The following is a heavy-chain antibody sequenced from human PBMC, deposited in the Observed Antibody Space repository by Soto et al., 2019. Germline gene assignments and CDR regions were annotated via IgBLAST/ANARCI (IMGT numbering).Heavy chain of an antibody. Sequence: QVQLQESGPTLVKPSKTLSLTCTVSGGSIRSYCWTWFLQPPGEGLEGIGCICNSGTTNYNPPLTRRGAISIDRHTNQSSLRLSSVTLAHTAFYYGAVGGWIVVSTRRLMEVWGKGTTVTVSS. CDR2: ICNSGTT. J-gene: IGHJ6*03. CDR1: GGSIRSYC. CDR3: AVGGWIVVSTRRLMEV. V-gene: IGHV4-59*08. D-gene: IGHD3-22*01.